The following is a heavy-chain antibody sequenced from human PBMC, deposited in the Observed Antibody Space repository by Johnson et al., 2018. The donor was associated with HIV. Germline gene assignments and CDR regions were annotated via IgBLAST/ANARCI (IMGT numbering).Heavy chain of an antibody. D-gene: IGHD5-12*01. Sequence: VQLVESGGGVVQPGGSLRLSCAASGFTVSSNYMSWVRQAPGKGLEWVSVIYSGGSTYYADSVKGRFTISRDNSKNTLYLQMNSLRAEDTAVFYCAKIVATSDDVFDIWGQGTKVTVSS. CDR1: GFTVSSNY. J-gene: IGHJ3*02. V-gene: IGHV3-66*02. CDR2: IYSGGST. CDR3: AKIVATSDDVFDI.